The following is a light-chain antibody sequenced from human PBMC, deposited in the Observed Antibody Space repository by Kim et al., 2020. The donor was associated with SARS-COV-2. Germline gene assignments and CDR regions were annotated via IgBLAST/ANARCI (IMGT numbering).Light chain of an antibody. CDR1: SSNIGNNY. J-gene: IGLJ2*01. Sequence: GQKVTISCSGSSSNIGNNYVSCYQQFPGTAPKLLIYDNTKRPSGIPDRFSGSKSGTSATLDITGLQTGDEADYYCETWDSSLRAVVFGGGTQLTVL. V-gene: IGLV1-51*01. CDR2: DNT. CDR3: ETWDSSLRAVV.